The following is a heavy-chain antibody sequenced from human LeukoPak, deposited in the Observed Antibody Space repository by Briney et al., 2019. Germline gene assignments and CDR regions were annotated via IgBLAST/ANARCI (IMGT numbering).Heavy chain of an antibody. CDR3: ARLSRYYYDSSGYQGPFDY. V-gene: IGHV4-39*01. D-gene: IGHD3-22*01. Sequence: PSETLSLTCTVSGGSISSSSYYWGWIRQPPGKGLEWIGTIYYSGSTYYNPSLKSRVTISVDTSKNQFSLKLSSVTAADTAVYYCARLSRYYYDSSGYQGPFDYWGQGTLVTVSS. J-gene: IGHJ4*02. CDR2: IYYSGST. CDR1: GGSISSSSYY.